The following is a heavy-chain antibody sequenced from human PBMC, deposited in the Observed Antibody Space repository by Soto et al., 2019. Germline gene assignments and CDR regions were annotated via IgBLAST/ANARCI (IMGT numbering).Heavy chain of an antibody. V-gene: IGHV4-34*01. CDR3: ARMAGPWYFDL. CDR1: GGSFSGFY. CDR2: INHSGSS. Sequence: LSLTCADHGGSFSGFYWTWIRQPPGKGLEWIGEINHSGSSNYNPPLKSRVTMSLDTSRNQFSLSLNSVTAADTAVYYCARMAGPWYFDLWGRGALGTVSS. J-gene: IGHJ2*01.